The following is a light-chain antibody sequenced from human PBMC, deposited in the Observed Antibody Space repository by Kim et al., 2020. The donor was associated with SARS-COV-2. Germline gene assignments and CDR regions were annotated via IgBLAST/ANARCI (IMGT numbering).Light chain of an antibody. CDR3: QAWDSSTVV. V-gene: IGLV3-1*01. Sequence: SYELTQPPSVSVSPGQTASIACSGDKLGDKYACWYQQKPGQSPVLLIYADDKRPSGIPERFSGSNSGNTATLTISGTQAMDEADYYCQAWDSSTVVFGGG. J-gene: IGLJ2*01. CDR1: KLGDKY. CDR2: ADD.